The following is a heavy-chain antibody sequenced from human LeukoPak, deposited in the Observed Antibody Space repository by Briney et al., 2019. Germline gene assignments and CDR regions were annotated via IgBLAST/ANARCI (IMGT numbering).Heavy chain of an antibody. CDR1: GGSFSGYY. D-gene: IGHD6-13*01. CDR3: ARGQQLENDRFDY. J-gene: IGHJ4*02. V-gene: IGHV4-34*01. CDR2: INHSGST. Sequence: SETLSLTCAVYGGSFSGYYWSWIRQPPGKGLEWIGEINHSGSTNYNPSLKSRVTISVDTSKNQFSLKLSSVTAADTAVYYCARGQQLENDRFDYWGQGTLVTVSS.